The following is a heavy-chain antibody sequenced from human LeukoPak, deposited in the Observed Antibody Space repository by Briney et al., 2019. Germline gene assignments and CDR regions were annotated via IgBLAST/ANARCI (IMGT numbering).Heavy chain of an antibody. CDR3: ARVTGYSSIPGGLDY. CDR1: GFTFSSYE. J-gene: IGHJ4*02. D-gene: IGHD6-13*01. CDR2: ISSSGSTI. V-gene: IGHV3-48*03. Sequence: GGSLRLSCAASGFTFSSYEMNWVRQAPGKGLEWVSYISSSGSTIYYADSVKGRFTISRDNAKNSLYLQMNSLRAEDTAVYYCARVTGYSSIPGGLDYRGQGTLVTVSS.